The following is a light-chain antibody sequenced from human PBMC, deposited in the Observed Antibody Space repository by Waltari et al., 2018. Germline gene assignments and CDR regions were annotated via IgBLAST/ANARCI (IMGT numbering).Light chain of an antibody. J-gene: IGKJ2*03. CDR1: QSISSW. CDR3: LQDSSSPYS. CDR2: KAS. V-gene: IGKV1-12*01. Sequence: DIQMTQSPSSLSAAVGATVTITCRARQSISSWLAWYQQKPGKAPTLLIYKASSLQGGVPSRFSGSGSGTDFTLTIRSLQPEDFATYYCLQDSSSPYSFGQGTKVEIK.